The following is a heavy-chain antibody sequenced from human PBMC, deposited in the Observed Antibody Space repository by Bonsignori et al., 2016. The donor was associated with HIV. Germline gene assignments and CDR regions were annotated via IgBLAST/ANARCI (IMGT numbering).Heavy chain of an antibody. D-gene: IGHD3-22*01. V-gene: IGHV4-30-4*01. CDR2: IYYSGST. J-gene: IGHJ2*01. Sequence: WIRQPPGKGLEWIGYIYYSGSTYYNPSLKSRVTISVDTSKNQFSLKLSSVTAADTAVYYCARGREYYYDSSRVYDDLWGRGTLVTVSS. CDR3: ARGREYYYDSSRVYDDL.